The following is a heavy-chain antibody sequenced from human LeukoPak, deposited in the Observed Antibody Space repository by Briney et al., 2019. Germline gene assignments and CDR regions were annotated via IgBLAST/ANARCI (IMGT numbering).Heavy chain of an antibody. CDR3: ARLGLGYCSSTSCRYYYYGMDV. Sequence: ASVKVSCKASGYTFTSYGISWVRQAPGQGLEWMGWISAYSGDTNYAQKFQGRATMTTDTSTSTAYMELSSLRSEDTAVYYCARLGLGYCSSTSCRYYYYGMDVWGQGTTVTVSS. V-gene: IGHV1-18*01. D-gene: IGHD2-2*01. CDR1: GYTFTSYG. J-gene: IGHJ6*02. CDR2: ISAYSGDT.